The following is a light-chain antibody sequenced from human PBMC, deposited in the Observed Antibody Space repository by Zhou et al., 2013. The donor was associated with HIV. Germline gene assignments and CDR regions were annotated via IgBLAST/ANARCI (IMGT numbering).Light chain of an antibody. J-gene: IGKJ1*01. CDR1: QSLVYSDGNTY. Sequence: ELTQSPRSLPVTPGEPASISCRSTQSLVYSDGNTYLSWFHQRPGQPPRRLIYQVSNRDAGVPDRFSGSGSETHFTLTISGLQPDDLATYICQQYHDYPWTFG. V-gene: IGKV2-30*01. CDR3: QQYHDYPWT. CDR2: QVS.